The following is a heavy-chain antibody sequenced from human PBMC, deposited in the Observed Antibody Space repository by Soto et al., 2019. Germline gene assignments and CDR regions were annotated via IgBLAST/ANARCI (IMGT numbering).Heavy chain of an antibody. J-gene: IGHJ4*02. CDR3: AKSGDSSSSDY. CDR1: GFTFSSYA. D-gene: IGHD6-6*01. CDR2: ISGSGGST. Sequence: EVHLLESGGGLVQPGGSLRLSCAASGFTFSSYAMSWVRQAPGKGLEWVSSISGSGGSTYYADSVKGRFTMSRDNSKNTLYLQMSSLRAEDTAVYYCAKSGDSSSSDYWGQGPLVTVSS. V-gene: IGHV3-23*01.